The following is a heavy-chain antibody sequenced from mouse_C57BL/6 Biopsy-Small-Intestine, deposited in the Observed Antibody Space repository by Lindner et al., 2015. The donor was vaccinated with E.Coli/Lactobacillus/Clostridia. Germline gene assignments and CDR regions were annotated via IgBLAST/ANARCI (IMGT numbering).Heavy chain of an antibody. D-gene: IGHD2-3*01. CDR1: GYSFTSYY. CDR3: ARGSIYDGYYWYFDV. Sequence: VQLRESGPELVKPGASVKISCKASGYSFTSYYIHWVKQRPGQGLEWIGWIYPGSGNTKYNEKFKGKATLTADTSSSTAYMQLSSLTSEDSAVYYCARGSIYDGYYWYFDVWGTGTTVTVSS. CDR2: IYPGSGNT. V-gene: IGHV1-66*01. J-gene: IGHJ1*03.